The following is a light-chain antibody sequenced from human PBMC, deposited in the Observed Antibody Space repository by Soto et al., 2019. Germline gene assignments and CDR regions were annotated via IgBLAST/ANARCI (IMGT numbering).Light chain of an antibody. CDR3: QQYGSLSWT. Sequence: EILLTQSPATLSLSPGERATLSCRASQSVSSYLAWYQQKPGQAPRIIIFGASGRATGIPARFSGSGSGTDFTLTISRLEPEDFAAYYCQQYGSLSWTFGQGTKVDIK. J-gene: IGKJ1*01. CDR1: QSVSSY. V-gene: IGKV3-20*01. CDR2: GAS.